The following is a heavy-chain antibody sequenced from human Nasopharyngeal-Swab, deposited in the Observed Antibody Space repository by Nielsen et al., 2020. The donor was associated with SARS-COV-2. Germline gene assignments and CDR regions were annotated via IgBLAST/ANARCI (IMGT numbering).Heavy chain of an antibody. V-gene: IGHV1-2*06. D-gene: IGHD2-2*01. CDR3: ARGRVPTEDY. Sequence: RQAPGQGLEWMGRINPNSGGTNYAQKFQGRVTMTRDTSISTAYVELSRLRSDDTAVYYCARGRVPTEDYWGQGTLVTVSS. CDR2: INPNSGGT. J-gene: IGHJ4*02.